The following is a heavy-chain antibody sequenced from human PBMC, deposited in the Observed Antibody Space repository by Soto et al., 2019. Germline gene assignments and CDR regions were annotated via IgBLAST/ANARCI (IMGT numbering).Heavy chain of an antibody. D-gene: IGHD2-2*01. V-gene: IGHV3-23*01. CDR1: GFTFSSYA. Sequence: GGSLRLSCAASGFTFSSYAMSWVLQAPGKGLEWVSAISGSGGSTYYADSVKGRFTISRDNSKNTLYLQMNSLRAEDTAVYYCAKGSVVVVPAAIRYFDYWGQGTLVTVSS. J-gene: IGHJ4*02. CDR2: ISGSGGST. CDR3: AKGSVVVVPAAIRYFDY.